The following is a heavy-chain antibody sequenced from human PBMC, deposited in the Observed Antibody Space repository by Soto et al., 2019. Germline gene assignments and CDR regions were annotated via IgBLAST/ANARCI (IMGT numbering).Heavy chain of an antibody. Sequence: SETLSLTCTVSGASISGFYRSWIRKSAGKGLEWIGRIYATGTTDYNPSLKSRVMMSVDTSKKQFSLKLRSVTAADTAVYYCVRDGSKTLRDWFDPWGQGMSVTVS. CDR1: GASISGFY. CDR3: VRDGSKTLRDWFDP. D-gene: IGHD2-2*03. V-gene: IGHV4-4*07. J-gene: IGHJ5*02. CDR2: IYATGTT.